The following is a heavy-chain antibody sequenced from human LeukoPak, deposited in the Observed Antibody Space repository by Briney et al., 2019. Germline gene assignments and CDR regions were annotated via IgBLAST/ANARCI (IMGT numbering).Heavy chain of an antibody. D-gene: IGHD3-22*01. V-gene: IGHV4-30-2*01. CDR2: IYHSGST. CDR3: ARGDRKYYYDSSGYLALPWFDP. Sequence: SETLSLTCAVSGGSISSGGYSWSWIRQPPGKGLEWIGYIYHSGSTYYNPSLKSRVTISVDRSKNQFSLKLSSVTAADTAVYYCARGDRKYYYDSSGYLALPWFDPWGQGTLVTVSS. CDR1: GGSISSGGYS. J-gene: IGHJ5*02.